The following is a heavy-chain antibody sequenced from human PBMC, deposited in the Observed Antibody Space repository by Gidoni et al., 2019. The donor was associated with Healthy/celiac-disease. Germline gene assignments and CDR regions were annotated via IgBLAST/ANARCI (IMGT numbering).Heavy chain of an antibody. J-gene: IGHJ4*02. CDR3: AREIAAAFDY. D-gene: IGHD6-13*01. CDR1: GFTFSSYA. V-gene: IGHV3-30-3*01. Sequence: QVQLVEYGGGVVEPGRSRRISCAAYGFTFSSYAMHWVRQAPCKGLEWVAVISYDGINQYYADSVKGRFTISRDNSKNTLYLQMNSLIAEDTAVYYCAREIAAAFDYWGQGTLVTVSS. CDR2: ISYDGINQ.